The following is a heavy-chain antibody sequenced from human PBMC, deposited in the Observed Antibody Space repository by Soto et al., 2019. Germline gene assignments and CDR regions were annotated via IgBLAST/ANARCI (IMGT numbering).Heavy chain of an antibody. CDR3: AKDVWDTAIRIFTV. CDR1: GFTFSSYA. V-gene: IGHV3-23*01. D-gene: IGHD5-18*01. J-gene: IGHJ4*02. CDR2: TSGSDGST. Sequence: EVQLLESGGGLVQPGGSLRLSCAASGFTFSSYAMSWVRQAPGKGLEWVSATSGSDGSTYYADSVKGRFTNSRDNPKNTLYLQMNSPRAEDTAVYYCAKDVWDTAIRIFTVWGQGNLVTVSS.